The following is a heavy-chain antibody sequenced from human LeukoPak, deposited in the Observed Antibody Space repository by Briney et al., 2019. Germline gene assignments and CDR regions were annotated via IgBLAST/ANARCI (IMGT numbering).Heavy chain of an antibody. CDR2: INDSGSP. Sequence: TLXXXCXVNGGSFNGYHWTWIRQSPGKGLEWIGEINDSGSPIYNPSLRSRLTISVETSKNKSSGTQTSVTVAEEAVYYCARGPHQHWXXGXFWGQGSLVTVSS. V-gene: IGHV4-34*01. CDR3: ARGPHQHWXXGXF. J-gene: IGHJ4*02. CDR1: GGSFNGYH. D-gene: IGHD2-2*01.